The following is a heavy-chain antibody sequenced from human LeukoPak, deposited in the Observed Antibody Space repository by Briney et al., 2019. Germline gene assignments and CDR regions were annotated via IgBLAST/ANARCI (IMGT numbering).Heavy chain of an antibody. D-gene: IGHD3-9*01. CDR1: GYTFTSYA. J-gene: IGHJ4*02. V-gene: IGHV7-4-1*02. CDR2: INTNTGNP. Sequence: ASVNVSCKASGYTFTSYAMNWVRQAPGQGLEWMGWINTNTGNPTYAQGFTGRFVFSLDTSVSTAYLQISSLKAEDTAVYYCARTGYDILTGYATRTDRLDYWGQGTLVTVSS. CDR3: ARTGYDILTGYATRTDRLDY.